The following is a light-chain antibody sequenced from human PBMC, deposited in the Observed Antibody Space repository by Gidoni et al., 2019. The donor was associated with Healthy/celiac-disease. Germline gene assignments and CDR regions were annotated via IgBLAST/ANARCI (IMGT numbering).Light chain of an antibody. CDR2: DAS. CDR3: QQYDNLLRVT. J-gene: IGKJ3*01. V-gene: IGKV1-33*01. CDR1: QDISNY. Sequence: DIQMTPSPSSLSASVGDRVTITCQASQDISNYLNWYQQKPGKAPKLLIYDASNLETGVPARLSGSGSGTDFTFTISSLQPEDIATYYCQQYDNLLRVTFGPGTKVDIK.